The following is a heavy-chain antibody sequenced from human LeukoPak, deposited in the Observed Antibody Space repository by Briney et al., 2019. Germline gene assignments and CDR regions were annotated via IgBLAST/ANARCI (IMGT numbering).Heavy chain of an antibody. D-gene: IGHD3-3*01. V-gene: IGHV4-59*01. J-gene: IGHJ6*03. CDR1: GGSISSYY. CDR3: ARDVTIFGVDYYMDV. CDR2: IYYSGSA. Sequence: KPSETLSLTCTVSGGSISSYYWSWIRQPPGKGLEWIGYIYYSGSANYNPSLKSRVTISVDTSNNQFSLKLTSVTAADTAVYYCARDVTIFGVDYYMDVWGKGTTVTVSS.